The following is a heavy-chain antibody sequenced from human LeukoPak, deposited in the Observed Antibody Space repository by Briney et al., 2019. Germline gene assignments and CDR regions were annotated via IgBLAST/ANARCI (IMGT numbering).Heavy chain of an antibody. J-gene: IGHJ4*02. CDR2: ISGSGGST. Sequence: GGSLRLSCAASGFTFSSYAMSWVRQAPGKGLEWVSAISGSGGSTYYADSVKGRFTISRDNSKNTLYLQMNGLRAEDTAVYYCAKELYIAVAGTAPLDYWGQGTLVTVSS. D-gene: IGHD6-19*01. V-gene: IGHV3-23*01. CDR1: GFTFSSYA. CDR3: AKELYIAVAGTAPLDY.